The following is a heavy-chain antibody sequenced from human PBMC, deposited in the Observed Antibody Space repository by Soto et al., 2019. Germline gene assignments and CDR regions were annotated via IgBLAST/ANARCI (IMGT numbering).Heavy chain of an antibody. CDR3: AMVDVYVTPSPQDV. D-gene: IGHD3-16*01. CDR2: INTYNGNT. Sequence: ASVKVSCKTFGYTFTSYGIGWARQAPGQGLEWMGWINTYNGNTNYAQNLQGRVTLTTDTSTSTAYMELRSLRSNDTAIYYCAMVDVYVTPSPQDVWGKGTTVTVSS. CDR1: GYTFTSYG. V-gene: IGHV1-18*01. J-gene: IGHJ6*04.